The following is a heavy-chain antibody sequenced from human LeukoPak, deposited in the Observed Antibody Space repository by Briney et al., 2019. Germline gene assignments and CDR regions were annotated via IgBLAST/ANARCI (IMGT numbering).Heavy chain of an antibody. J-gene: IGHJ6*03. CDR3: AKVMDYDFWSGYYNSYYNYYMDV. V-gene: IGHV3-15*01. CDR1: GFTLSNAW. Sequence: PGGSLRLSCAASGFTLSNAWMNWVRQAPGKGLEWVGLIKSKTNGETRDYAAPVKGRFTISRDDSDNTLYLQMNSLKNEDTAVYYCAKVMDYDFWSGYYNSYYNYYMDVWGKGTTVTVSS. D-gene: IGHD3-3*01. CDR2: IKSKTNGETR.